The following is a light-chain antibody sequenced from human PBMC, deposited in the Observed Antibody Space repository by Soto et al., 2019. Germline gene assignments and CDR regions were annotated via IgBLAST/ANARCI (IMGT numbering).Light chain of an antibody. CDR1: QNVCSN. CDR3: QQYNVWPLT. V-gene: IGKV3-15*01. J-gene: IGKJ4*01. CDR2: VES. Sequence: EIVMTQSPATLSVWQGARATLSGRPSQNVCSNLARYQQKPRQTPNLLIYVESTRATGIPARFSGSGSGTEFTLTISSLQPEDFAVYYCQQYNVWPLTFGGGTKVEFK.